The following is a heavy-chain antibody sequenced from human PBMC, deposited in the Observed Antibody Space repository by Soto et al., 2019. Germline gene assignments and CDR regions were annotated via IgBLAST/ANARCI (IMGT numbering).Heavy chain of an antibody. CDR1: GFTFSSYA. Sequence: PGGSLRLSCAASGFTFSSYAMSWVRQAPGKGLEWVSAISGSGGSTYYADSVKGRFTISRDNSKNTLYLQMNSLRAEDTAVYYCAKVGITMVRGAKGGLDCWGQGTLVTVSS. CDR2: ISGSGGST. V-gene: IGHV3-23*01. J-gene: IGHJ4*02. D-gene: IGHD3-10*01. CDR3: AKVGITMVRGAKGGLDC.